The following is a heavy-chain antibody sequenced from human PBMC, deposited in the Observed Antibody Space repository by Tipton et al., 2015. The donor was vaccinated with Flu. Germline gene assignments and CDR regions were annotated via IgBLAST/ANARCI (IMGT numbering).Heavy chain of an antibody. V-gene: IGHV3-49*04. CDR2: IRSKTYGGTT. J-gene: IGHJ3*02. CDR1: GFTFGDYA. D-gene: IGHD6-19*01. CDR3: ARDRLSAFDI. Sequence: SLRLSCTTSGFTFGDYAMSWVRQAPGKGLEWVGLIRSKTYGGTTDYAASVKGRFSISRDDSRGVAYLQMNSLKTEDTAVYYCARDRLSAFDIWGQGTMVTVSS.